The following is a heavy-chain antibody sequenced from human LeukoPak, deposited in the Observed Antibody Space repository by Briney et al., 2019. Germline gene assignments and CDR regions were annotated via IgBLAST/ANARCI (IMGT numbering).Heavy chain of an antibody. CDR1: GYTFTSYG. CDR2: ISAYNGNT. J-gene: IGHJ3*02. V-gene: IGHV1-18*01. CDR3: ARPSVGEADDAFDI. D-gene: IGHD3-16*01. Sequence: GASVKVSCKXSGYTFTSYGISWVRQAPGQGLEWMGWISAYNGNTNYAQKLQGRVTMTSATSTSTAYMELRRLRSDDTGVYYCARPSVGEADDAFDIWGQGTMVTVSS.